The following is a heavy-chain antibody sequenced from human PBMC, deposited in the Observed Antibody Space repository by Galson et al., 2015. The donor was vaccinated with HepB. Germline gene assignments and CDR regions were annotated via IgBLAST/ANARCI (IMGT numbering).Heavy chain of an antibody. CDR3: ARGALVGVVGGRLNNWFDP. CDR1: GYTFSTYS. Sequence: SVKVSCKASGYTFSTYSITWVRQAPGQGLEWVGWISPYNRDTNYARKFQGRVTMTTDTFTSAAYMELRSLRSDDTAVYYCARGALVGVVGGRLNNWFDPWGQGTLVTVSS. J-gene: IGHJ5*02. CDR2: ISPYNRDT. D-gene: IGHD2-15*01. V-gene: IGHV1-18*01.